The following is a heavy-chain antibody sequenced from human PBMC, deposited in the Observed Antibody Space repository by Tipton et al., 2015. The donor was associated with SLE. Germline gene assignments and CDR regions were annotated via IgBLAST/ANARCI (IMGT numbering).Heavy chain of an antibody. CDR2: VYYTGNT. Sequence: TLSLTCIVSGDSISSSSYYWGWIRQPPGKGLEWVGTVYYTGNTFYNPSLKSRVTISVDTSKNQFSLNLSSVTAADTAVYYCARVGGTSLFDYWGQGTLVTVSS. CDR1: GDSISSSSYY. CDR3: ARVGGTSLFDY. J-gene: IGHJ4*02. V-gene: IGHV4-39*07.